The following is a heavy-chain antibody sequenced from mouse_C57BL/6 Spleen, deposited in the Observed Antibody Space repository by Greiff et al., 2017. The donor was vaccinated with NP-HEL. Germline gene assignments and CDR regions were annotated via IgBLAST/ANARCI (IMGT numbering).Heavy chain of an antibody. CDR1: GYAFTNYL. Sequence: QVQLQQSGAELVRPGTSVKVSCKASGYAFTNYLIEWVKQRPGQGLEWIGVINPGSGGTNYNGKFKGKATLTADKSSSTAYMQLSSLTSEDSAVYFCARPYYGSSYAMDYWGQGTSVTVSS. CDR3: ARPYYGSSYAMDY. D-gene: IGHD1-1*01. V-gene: IGHV1-54*01. CDR2: INPGSGGT. J-gene: IGHJ4*01.